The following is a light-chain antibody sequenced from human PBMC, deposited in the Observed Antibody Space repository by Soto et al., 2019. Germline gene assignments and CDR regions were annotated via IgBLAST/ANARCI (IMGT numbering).Light chain of an antibody. CDR3: QQCSNWPLT. V-gene: IGKV3-15*01. Sequence: EIAMTQSPATLSVSPGERATLSCKAGQNVYTDLAWYQQRPGQPPRLLIYAASTRATGISARFSGSGYGSEFTLTISSLQSEDCAVYFCQQCSNWPLTFGGGTKVEIK. J-gene: IGKJ4*01. CDR2: AAS. CDR1: QNVYTD.